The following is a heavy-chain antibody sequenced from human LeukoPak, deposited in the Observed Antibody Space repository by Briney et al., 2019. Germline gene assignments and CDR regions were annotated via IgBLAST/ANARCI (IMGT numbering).Heavy chain of an antibody. CDR2: INRSGST. J-gene: IGHJ5*02. D-gene: IGHD2-15*01. Sequence: ASETLSLTCTVSGGSISSDYWSWIRQPPGKGLEWIGEINRSGSTNYNPSLKSRVTISVDTSKNQFPLKLSSVTAADTAVHYCARHRCSGGSCYPMTWFAPWGQGTLVTVSS. CDR1: GGSISSDY. V-gene: IGHV4-34*01. CDR3: ARHRCSGGSCYPMTWFAP.